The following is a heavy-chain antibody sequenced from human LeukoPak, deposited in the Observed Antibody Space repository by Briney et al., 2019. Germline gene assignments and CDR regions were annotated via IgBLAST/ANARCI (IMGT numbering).Heavy chain of an antibody. V-gene: IGHV3-30*18. CDR3: AKGSYEQQLAELFDY. D-gene: IGHD6-13*01. CDR2: ISYDGSNK. CDR1: GFTVSSNY. Sequence: GGSLRLSCAASGFTVSSNYMSWVRQAPGKGLEWVAVISYDGSNKYYADSVKGRFTISRDNSKNTLYLQMNSLRAEDTAVYYCAKGSYEQQLAELFDYWGQGTLVTVSS. J-gene: IGHJ4*02.